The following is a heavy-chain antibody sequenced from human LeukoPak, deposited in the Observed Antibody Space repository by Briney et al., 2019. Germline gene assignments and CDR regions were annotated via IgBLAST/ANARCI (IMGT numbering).Heavy chain of an antibody. CDR2: ISGSGGST. CDR1: GFTLSSYA. Sequence: GGSLRLSCAASGFTLSSYAMSWVRQAPGKGLEWVSAISGSGGSTYYADSVKGRFTISRDNSKNTLYLQMNSLRAEDTAVYYCAKEVRSSWYAAYNWFDPWGQGTLVSVSS. V-gene: IGHV3-23*01. CDR3: AKEVRSSWYAAYNWFDP. D-gene: IGHD6-13*01. J-gene: IGHJ5*02.